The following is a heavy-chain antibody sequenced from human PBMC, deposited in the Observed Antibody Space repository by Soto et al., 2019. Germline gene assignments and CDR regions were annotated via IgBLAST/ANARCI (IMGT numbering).Heavy chain of an antibody. D-gene: IGHD3-10*02. CDR2: ITHDGSGA. J-gene: IGHJ3*02. Sequence: EVQVVESGGDLVQPGGSLRLSCVGSGFTFSSHWMHWVRQAPGKGLVWVAHITHDGSGATYADSVKGRFTISSDNAKNTLYLQMNTLRFEGTAVYYCADLFAGFDIWGQGTMVTVSS. V-gene: IGHV3-74*01. CDR3: ADLFAGFDI. CDR1: GFTFSSHW.